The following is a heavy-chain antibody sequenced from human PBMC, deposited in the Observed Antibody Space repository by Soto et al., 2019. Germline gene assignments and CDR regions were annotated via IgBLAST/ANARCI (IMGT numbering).Heavy chain of an antibody. CDR1: GASMNSGAYY. D-gene: IGHD6-13*01. Sequence: QVQLQESGPGLVKPSQTLSLTCTVSGASMNSGAYYWSWVRQPPGKGLEWIGYIYHNGRTDNNPSLMSRVTMSLDTSKNQFSLKLNSVSAADTAVYYCARVSATGTRWFDPWGQGTLVTVSS. J-gene: IGHJ5*02. CDR3: ARVSATGTRWFDP. V-gene: IGHV4-31*03. CDR2: IYHNGRT.